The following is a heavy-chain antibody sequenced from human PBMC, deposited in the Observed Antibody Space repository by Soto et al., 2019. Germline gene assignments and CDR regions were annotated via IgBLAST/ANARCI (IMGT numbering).Heavy chain of an antibody. CDR3: AKALGELSTESYDY. CDR2: ISYDGRDK. V-gene: IGHV3-30*18. CDR1: GFTFSSYA. D-gene: IGHD3-16*02. J-gene: IGHJ4*02. Sequence: QVQLVESGGGVVQPGRSLRLSCAASGFTFSSYAMHWVRQAPGKGLEWVAVISYDGRDKYYADSVKGRFTISRDNSKNTLNLQMNSLRADDTAVYYCAKALGELSTESYDYWGQGTLITVSS.